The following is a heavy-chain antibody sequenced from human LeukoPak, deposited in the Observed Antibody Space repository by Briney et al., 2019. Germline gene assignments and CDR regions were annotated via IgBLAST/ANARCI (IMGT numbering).Heavy chain of an antibody. J-gene: IGHJ4*02. CDR1: GFTFSSYG. D-gene: IGHD3-16*01. CDR3: AKDRWGDY. Sequence: GRSLRLSCAASGFTFSSYGMHWVRQAPGKGLEWVAVISYDGSNKYYADSVKGRFTISRDNSKNTLYLQMNSLRAEDTAVYYCAKDRWGDYWGQGTLVTVSS. CDR2: ISYDGSNK. V-gene: IGHV3-30*18.